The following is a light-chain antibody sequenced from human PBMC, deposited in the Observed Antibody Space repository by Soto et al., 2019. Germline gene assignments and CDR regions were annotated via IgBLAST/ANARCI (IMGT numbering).Light chain of an antibody. J-gene: IGKJ1*01. CDR3: QQYNSYSPRT. CDR2: KAS. V-gene: IGKV1-5*03. Sequence: DIQMTQSPSTLSASVGDRVTITCRASHSISDWLAWYQQKPGEAPKLLIYKASSLESGVPSRFSGSGSGTEFTLTISSLQPDDFATYYCQQYNSYSPRTFGQGTKVEIK. CDR1: HSISDW.